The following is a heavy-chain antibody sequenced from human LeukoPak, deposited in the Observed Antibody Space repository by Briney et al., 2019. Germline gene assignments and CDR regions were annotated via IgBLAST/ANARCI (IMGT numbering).Heavy chain of an antibody. CDR2: IYRGGSS. CDR3: ASDLSTWFD. Sequence: PGGSLRLSCVASGFIVSNNYMSWVRQAPGMGLEWVSTIYRGGSSFCADSVKGRFTISRDNSKNTLYLQMDSLRAEDTAVYYCASDLSTWFDWGQGTQVTVAS. J-gene: IGHJ4*02. D-gene: IGHD6-13*01. CDR1: GFIVSNNY. V-gene: IGHV3-66*01.